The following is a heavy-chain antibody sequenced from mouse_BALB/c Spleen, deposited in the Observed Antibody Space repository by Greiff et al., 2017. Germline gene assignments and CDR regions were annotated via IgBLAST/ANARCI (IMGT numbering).Heavy chain of an antibody. J-gene: IGHJ4*01. V-gene: IGHV1-9*01. CDR2: ILPGSGST. CDR1: GYTFSSYW. CDR3: ARSGGPYYAMDY. Sequence: QVQLQQSGAELMKPGASVKISCKATGYTFSSYWIEWVKQRPGHGLEWIGEILPGSGSTNYNEKFKGKATFTADTSSNTAYMQLSSLTSEDSAVYYCARSGGPYYAMDYWGQGTSVTVSS. D-gene: IGHD1-1*02.